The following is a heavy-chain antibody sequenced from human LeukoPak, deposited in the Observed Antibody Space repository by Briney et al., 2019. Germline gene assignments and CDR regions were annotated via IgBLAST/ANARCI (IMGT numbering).Heavy chain of an antibody. J-gene: IGHJ4*02. D-gene: IGHD6-19*01. CDR3: VKDLVAASENVRGWYPMDY. CDR1: GFTFSEYT. V-gene: IGHV3-43*01. CDR2: ISWNGARI. Sequence: PGGSLRLSCAASGFTFSEYTMPWVRHAPGKGLEWVSLISWNGARIHYGDSVKGRFTISRDNSKNSLYLQMNSLRTEDTALYYCVKDLVAASENVRGWYPMDYWGQGTLVTVSS.